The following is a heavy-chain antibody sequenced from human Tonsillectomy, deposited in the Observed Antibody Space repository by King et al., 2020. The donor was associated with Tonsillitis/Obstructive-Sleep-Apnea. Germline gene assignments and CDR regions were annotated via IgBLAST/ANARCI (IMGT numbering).Heavy chain of an antibody. J-gene: IGHJ4*02. CDR3: ARVTDYGYFDY. Sequence: VQLVESGGGLVKPGGSLRLSCATSGFTFSSYNMNWVRQAPGKGLEWVSSISSSSTYIYYADSVKGRFTISRDNARNSLYLQINSLRAEDTAVYYCARVTDYGYFDYWGQGTLVTVSS. CDR2: ISSSSTYI. V-gene: IGHV3-21*01. CDR1: GFTFSSYN. D-gene: IGHD4-17*01.